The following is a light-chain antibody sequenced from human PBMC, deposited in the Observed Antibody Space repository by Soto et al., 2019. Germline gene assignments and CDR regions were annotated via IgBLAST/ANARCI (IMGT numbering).Light chain of an antibody. CDR1: QSVSSN. CDR3: QQSYNTPRT. CDR2: GAS. V-gene: IGKV3-15*01. Sequence: EIVMTQSPATLSVSPGERATLSCRASQSVSSNLAWYQQKPGQAPRLLIYGASNLQTGVPSRFSGSGSGTHFTLTINSLQPEDLATYYCQQSYNTPRTFGQVTKLDIK. J-gene: IGKJ1*01.